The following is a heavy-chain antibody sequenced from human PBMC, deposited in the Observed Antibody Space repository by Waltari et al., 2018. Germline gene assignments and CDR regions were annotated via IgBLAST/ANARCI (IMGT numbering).Heavy chain of an antibody. D-gene: IGHD4-17*01. CDR2: ISSSRSYI. J-gene: IGHJ4*02. CDR1: RFTFSSYS. Sequence: EVQLVESGGGLVKPGGSLRLSCAASRFTFSSYSMNWVRRAPGKGLEWVSSISSSRSYIYYADSVKGRFTISRDNAKNSLYLQMNSLRAEDTAVYYCARNPNPTGCCNFDYWGQGTLVTVSS. V-gene: IGHV3-21*01. CDR3: ARNPNPTGCCNFDY.